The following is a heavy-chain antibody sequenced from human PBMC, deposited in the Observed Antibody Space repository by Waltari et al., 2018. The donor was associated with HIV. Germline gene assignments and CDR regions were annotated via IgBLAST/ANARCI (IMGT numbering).Heavy chain of an antibody. D-gene: IGHD3-3*01. CDR1: ESYINPANY. CDR2: ASHSGGT. J-gene: IGHJ2*01. CDR3: ARAGVVPALFDL. V-gene: IGHV4-38-2*02. Sequence: QVQLQESGPGLVKPSETLPLTCTLTESYINPANYWGWHRLPPGKGLEWLGSASHSGGTFHNASLQIRVTISVDRSKNQFSLKMNSVSAADTAVYYCARAGVVPALFDLWGRGTLVTVSS.